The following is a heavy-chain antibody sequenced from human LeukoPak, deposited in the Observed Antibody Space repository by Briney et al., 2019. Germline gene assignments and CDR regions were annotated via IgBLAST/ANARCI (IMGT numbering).Heavy chain of an antibody. D-gene: IGHD5-18*01. V-gene: IGHV5-51*01. CDR2: IYPADSDT. CDR1: GYRFTTYW. J-gene: IGHJ4*02. Sequence: GESLKISCKVSGYRFTTYWIGWVRQMPGKGLEWMGIIYPADSDTRYSPSFQGQVTISADKSIRTAYLQWSSLKASDTAIYYCARGGYSYGPFDYWGQGTLVTVSS. CDR3: ARGGYSYGPFDY.